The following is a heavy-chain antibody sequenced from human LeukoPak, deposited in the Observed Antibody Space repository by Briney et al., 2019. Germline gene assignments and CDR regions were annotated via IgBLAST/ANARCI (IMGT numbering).Heavy chain of an antibody. CDR3: ASPAGFGELSH. D-gene: IGHD3-10*01. J-gene: IGHJ4*02. V-gene: IGHV3-53*01. CDR2: IYRGGST. CDR1: GFSVSSNY. Sequence: GGSLRLCCAASGFSVSSNYMSWVGQAAGKGLEWVSVIYRGGSTYYADSVKGRFTISRDNSKNTLYLQMNSLRAEDTAVYYCASPAGFGELSHWGQGTLVTVSS.